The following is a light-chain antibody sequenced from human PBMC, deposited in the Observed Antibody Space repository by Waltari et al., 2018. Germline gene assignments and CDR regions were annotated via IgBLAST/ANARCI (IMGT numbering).Light chain of an antibody. V-gene: IGLV3-21*04. CDR1: NIGSKS. J-gene: IGLJ3*02. CDR2: FDT. CDR3: QVCDITNDHRV. Sequence: SYVLTQPPSVSVAPGKTARLTCGGNNIGSKSVNWYQQRSGQAPVLVMHFDTDRPSGIPDRFSGSNSGNTATLTISRVEAGDEADYYCQVCDITNDHRVFGGGTKLTVL.